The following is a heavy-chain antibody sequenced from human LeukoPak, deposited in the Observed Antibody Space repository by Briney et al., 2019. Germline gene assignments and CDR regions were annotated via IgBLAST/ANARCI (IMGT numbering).Heavy chain of an antibody. J-gene: IGHJ4*02. V-gene: IGHV4-34*01. D-gene: IGHD6-19*01. CDR3: ARGRFSIVEAPLGY. CDR1: GFTLSRYW. Sequence: GSLRLSCAASGFTLSRYWMSWIRQPPGKGLEWIGEINHSGSTNYNPSLKSRVTISVDTSKNQFSLKLSSVTAADTAVYYCARGRFSIVEAPLGYWGQGTLVTVSS. CDR2: INHSGST.